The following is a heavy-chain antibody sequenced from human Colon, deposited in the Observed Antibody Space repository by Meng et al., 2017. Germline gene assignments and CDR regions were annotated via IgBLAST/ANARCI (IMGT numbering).Heavy chain of an antibody. V-gene: IGHV4-61*08. CDR2: AST. Sequence: LSGSRPGLVRPSETLSLFFSVSGGSCSSAGYHWSWIRQPPGKGLEWIGYASTNYNPSLKSRVTISVDTPKNQISLRLTSVTAADTAVYYCARDHMGSLDYWGQGILVTVSS. D-gene: IGHD1-26*01. CDR3: ARDHMGSLDY. J-gene: IGHJ4*02. CDR1: GGSCSSAGYH.